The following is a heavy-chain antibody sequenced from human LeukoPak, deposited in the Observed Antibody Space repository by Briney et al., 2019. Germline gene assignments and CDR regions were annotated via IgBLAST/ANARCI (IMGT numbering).Heavy chain of an antibody. D-gene: IGHD6-6*01. CDR3: ARGGAARPDY. V-gene: IGHV3-23*01. J-gene: IGHJ4*02. CDR2: ISGSGSST. Sequence: GGSLRLSCAASGFTFSTYAMTWVRQAPGQGLEWVSSISGSGSSTYYADSVKGRFTISRDNSKNSLYLQMNSLRAEDTAMYYCARGGAARPDYWGQGTLVTVSS. CDR1: GFTFSTYA.